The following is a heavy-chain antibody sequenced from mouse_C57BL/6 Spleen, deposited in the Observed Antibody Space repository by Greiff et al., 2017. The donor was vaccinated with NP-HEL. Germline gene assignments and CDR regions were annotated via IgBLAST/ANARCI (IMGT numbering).Heavy chain of an antibody. CDR2: ISSGSSTI. J-gene: IGHJ4*01. D-gene: IGHD3-2*02. Sequence: EVQGVESGGGSVKPGGSLKLSCAASGFTFSDYGMHWVRQAPEKGLEWVAYISSGSSTIYYADTVKGRFTISRDNAKTTLFLQMTSLRSEDTAMYYCARSQLRPYYYAMDYWGQGTSVTVSS. CDR1: GFTFSDYG. V-gene: IGHV5-17*01. CDR3: ARSQLRPYYYAMDY.